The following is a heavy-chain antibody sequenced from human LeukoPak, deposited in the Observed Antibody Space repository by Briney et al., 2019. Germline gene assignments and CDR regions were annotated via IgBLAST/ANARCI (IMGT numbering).Heavy chain of an antibody. CDR3: ARDRPHIVVVTANSFDY. CDR2: IWYDGSNK. CDR1: GFTFDSYA. J-gene: IGHJ4*02. Sequence: GRSLRLSCAASGFTFDSYAMHWVRQAPGKGLEWVAVIWYDGSNKYYADSVKGRFTISRDNSKNTLYLQVNSLRAEDTAVYYCARDRPHIVVVTANSFDYWGQGTLVTVSS. V-gene: IGHV3-33*01. D-gene: IGHD2-21*02.